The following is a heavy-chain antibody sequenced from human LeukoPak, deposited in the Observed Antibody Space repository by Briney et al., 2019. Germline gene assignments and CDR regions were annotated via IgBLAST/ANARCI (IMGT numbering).Heavy chain of an antibody. Sequence: PGGSLRLSCAASGFTFSSYTMNWVRQAPGNGLEWVSYISSSGSTIYYADSVKGRFTISRDNAKNSLYLQMSSLRAEDTAVYYCAELGITMIGGVWGKGTTVTISS. V-gene: IGHV3-48*04. CDR2: ISSSGSTI. CDR1: GFTFSSYT. CDR3: AELGITMIGGV. J-gene: IGHJ6*04. D-gene: IGHD3-10*02.